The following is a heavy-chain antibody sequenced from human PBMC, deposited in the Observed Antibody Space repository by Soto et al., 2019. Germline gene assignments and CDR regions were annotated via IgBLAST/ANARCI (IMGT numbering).Heavy chain of an antibody. CDR2: IYSGGST. CDR1: GFTVSSNY. D-gene: IGHD6-13*01. Sequence: VGSLRLSCAASGFTVSSNYMSWVRQAPGKGLEWVSVIYSGGSTYYADSVKGRFTISRDNSKNTLYLQMNSLRAEDTAVYYCARSLSSIAAAGTGFDYWAEGSLVIVSS. V-gene: IGHV3-53*01. CDR3: ARSLSSIAAAGTGFDY. J-gene: IGHJ4*02.